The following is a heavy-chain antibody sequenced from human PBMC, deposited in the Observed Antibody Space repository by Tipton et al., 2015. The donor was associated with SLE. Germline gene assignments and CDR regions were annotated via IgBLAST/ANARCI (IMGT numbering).Heavy chain of an antibody. CDR3: ARLVTLSRIDS. Sequence: TLSLTCTVSGGSISSGGYYWSWIRQHPGKGLEWIGNIYYSGSTSYNPSLKSRVTISVDTPKNQFSLNLSSVTAADTALYYCARLVTLSRIDSWGQGTLVTVSS. CDR1: GGSISSGGYY. D-gene: IGHD2-21*02. J-gene: IGHJ4*02. CDR2: IYYSGST. V-gene: IGHV4-31*03.